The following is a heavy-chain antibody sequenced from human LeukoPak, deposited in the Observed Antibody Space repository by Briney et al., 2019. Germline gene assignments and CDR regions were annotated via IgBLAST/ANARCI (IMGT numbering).Heavy chain of an antibody. CDR2: INPDSGGT. V-gene: IGHV1-2*02. J-gene: IGHJ4*02. CDR3: ARAGVYGQQLCVFDY. D-gene: IGHD6-13*01. CDR1: RYTFTGHY. Sequence: ASVTVSCKASRYTFTGHYMQGVRQTPGQGLEWVGWINPDSGGTKYAQKFQGRVTMTRDTSISTAYMELSRLRSDDTAVYYCARAGVYGQQLCVFDYWGQRTLVTVSS.